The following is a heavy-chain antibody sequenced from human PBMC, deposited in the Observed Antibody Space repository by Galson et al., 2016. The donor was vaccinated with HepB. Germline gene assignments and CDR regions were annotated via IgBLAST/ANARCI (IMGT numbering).Heavy chain of an antibody. CDR1: GYPFITYG. Sequence: SVKVSCKAAGYPFITYGISWVRQAPGQGFEWMGWISGYNDNIQYAQKFRDRFTMTKDTSTNTAYMELRSLTSDDTAVYYCARGPPHPNIEAASDFWGQGTLVTVAS. CDR3: ARGPPHPNIEAASDF. CDR2: ISGYNDNI. V-gene: IGHV1-18*01. J-gene: IGHJ4*02.